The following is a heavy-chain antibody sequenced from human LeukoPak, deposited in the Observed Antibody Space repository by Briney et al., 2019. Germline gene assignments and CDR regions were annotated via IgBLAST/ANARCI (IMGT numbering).Heavy chain of an antibody. J-gene: IGHJ6*03. CDR2: IYASGST. D-gene: IGHD2-2*01. V-gene: IGHV4-61*02. CDR3: VRGIYCSSTSCQVSGYMDV. Sequence: SETLSLTCTVSGGSISSGSYYWSWIRQPAGKGLEWIGRIYASGSTNYNPSLKSRVAISVDTSKNQFSLKLSSVTAADTAVYYCVRGIYCSSTSCQVSGYMDVWGKGTTVTVSS. CDR1: GGSISSGSYY.